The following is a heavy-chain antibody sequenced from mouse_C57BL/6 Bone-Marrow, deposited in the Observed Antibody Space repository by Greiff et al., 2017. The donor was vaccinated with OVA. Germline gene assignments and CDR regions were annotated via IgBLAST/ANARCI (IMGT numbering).Heavy chain of an antibody. V-gene: IGHV5-4*03. CDR2: ISDGGSYT. CDR3: ARSYYANERSFAY. Sequence: EVKLMESGGGLVKPGGSLKLSCAASGFTFSSYAMSWVRQTPEKRLEWVATISDGGSYTYYPDNVKGRFTISRDNAKNNLYLQMSHLKSEDTAMYYCARSYYANERSFAYWGQGTLVTVSA. J-gene: IGHJ3*01. CDR1: GFTFSSYA. D-gene: IGHD2-1*01.